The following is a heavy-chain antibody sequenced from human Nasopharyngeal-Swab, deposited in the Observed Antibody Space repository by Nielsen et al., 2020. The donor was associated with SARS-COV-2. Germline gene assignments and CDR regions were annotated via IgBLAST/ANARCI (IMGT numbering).Heavy chain of an antibody. V-gene: IGHV5-51*01. CDR2: IYPGDSDT. Sequence: KVSCMVSGYKILNYWIGWVRQMPRKGPEWIGIIYPGDSDTRFSPSFEGQVTMSVDRSISTAYLQWSSLKDSDSAMYYCARVGWTGNYRGQLDSWGQGTLVTVSS. CDR1: GYKILNYW. J-gene: IGHJ4*02. CDR3: ARVGWTGNYRGQLDS. D-gene: IGHD3/OR15-3a*01.